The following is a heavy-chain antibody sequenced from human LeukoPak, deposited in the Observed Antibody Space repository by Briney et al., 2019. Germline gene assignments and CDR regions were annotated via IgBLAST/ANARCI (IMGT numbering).Heavy chain of an antibody. D-gene: IGHD6-13*01. CDR2: INPSGGST. J-gene: IGHJ4*02. CDR3: ARDPIEENYSSSWYYFDY. V-gene: IGHV1-46*01. Sequence: ASVKVSCKASGYTFTSYYMHWVRQAPGQGLEWMGIINPSGGSTSYAQKFQGRVTMTRDMSTSTVYMELSSLRSEDTAVYYCARDPIEENYSSSWYYFDYWGQGTLVTVSS. CDR1: GYTFTSYY.